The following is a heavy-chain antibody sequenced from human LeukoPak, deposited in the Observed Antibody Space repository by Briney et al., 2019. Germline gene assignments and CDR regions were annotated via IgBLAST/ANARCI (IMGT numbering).Heavy chain of an antibody. CDR3: AKDKNYDILTGYFESPNWYFDL. CDR1: GGSISSYY. D-gene: IGHD3-9*01. V-gene: IGHV4-4*07. J-gene: IGHJ2*01. CDR2: IYTSGST. Sequence: PSETLSLTCTVSGGSISSYYWSWIRQPAGKGLEWIGRIYTSGSTNYNPSLKSRATMSVDTSKNQFSLKLSSVTAADTAVYYCAKDKNYDILTGYFESPNWYFDLWGRGTRVTVSS.